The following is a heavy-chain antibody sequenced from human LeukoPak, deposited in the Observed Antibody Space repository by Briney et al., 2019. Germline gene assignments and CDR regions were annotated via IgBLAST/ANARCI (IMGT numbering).Heavy chain of an antibody. CDR2: ISYDGSNK. D-gene: IGHD2-2*02. CDR3: ARDLYRPGGFDY. J-gene: IGHJ4*02. Sequence: GRSLRLSCAASGFTFSSYAMHWVRQAPGKGLEWVAVISYDGSNKYYADSVEDRFTISRDNSKNTLYLQMNSLRAEDTAVYYCARDLYRPGGFDYWGQGTLVTVSS. V-gene: IGHV3-30-3*01. CDR1: GFTFSSYA.